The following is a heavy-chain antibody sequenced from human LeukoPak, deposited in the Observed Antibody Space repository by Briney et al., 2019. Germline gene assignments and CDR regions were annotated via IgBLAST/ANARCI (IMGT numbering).Heavy chain of an antibody. CDR1: GGSISSGGYY. CDR2: IYYSGST. D-gene: IGHD3-16*01. V-gene: IGHV4-31*03. Sequence: PSETLSLTCTVSGGSISSGGYYWSWIRQHPGKGLEWIGYIYYSGSTYYNPSLKSRVTISVDTSKNQFSLKLSSVTAADTAVYYYARTSPPKGATDLDYWGQGTLVTVSS. CDR3: ARTSPPKGATDLDY. J-gene: IGHJ4*02.